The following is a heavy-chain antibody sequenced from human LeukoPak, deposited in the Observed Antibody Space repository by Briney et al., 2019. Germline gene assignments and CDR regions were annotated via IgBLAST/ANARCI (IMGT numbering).Heavy chain of an antibody. V-gene: IGHV4-59*08. Sequence: SETLSLTCTVSGGSISSYYWSWIRQPPGKGLEWIGYIYYSGSTNYNPSLKSRVTISVDTSKNQFSLKLSSVTAADTAVYYCARSTGSYLGYWGQGTLVTVSS. CDR1: GGSISSYY. CDR3: ARSTGSYLGY. J-gene: IGHJ4*02. D-gene: IGHD1-26*01. CDR2: IYYSGST.